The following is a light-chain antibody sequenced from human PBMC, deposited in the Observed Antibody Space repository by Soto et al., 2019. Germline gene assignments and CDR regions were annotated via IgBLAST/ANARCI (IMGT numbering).Light chain of an antibody. CDR2: DAS. CDR1: QSISSH. J-gene: IGKJ2*01. CDR3: QQSYGTPRT. Sequence: DIQMTQSPSSLSASVGDRVTITCRASQSISSHLNWYQLKPGKAPKLLIHDASRLQSGVPSRFSGSGSGTYFTLTISSLQPEDFATYYCQQSYGTPRTFGQGTKLEIK. V-gene: IGKV1-39*01.